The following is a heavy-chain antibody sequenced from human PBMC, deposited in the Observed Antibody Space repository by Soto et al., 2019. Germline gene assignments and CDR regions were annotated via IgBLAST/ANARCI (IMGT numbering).Heavy chain of an antibody. CDR1: GFTFSNAW. D-gene: IGHD1-7*01. J-gene: IGHJ6*02. V-gene: IGHV3-15*01. Sequence: PGGSLRLSCAASGFTFSNAWMSWVRQAPGKGLEWVGRIKSKTDGGTTDYAAPVKGRFTISRDDSKNTLYLQMNSLKTEDTAVYYCTTGLTGTTFLYYYYYGMDVWGQGTTVTVSS. CDR3: TTGLTGTTFLYYYYYGMDV. CDR2: IKSKTDGGTT.